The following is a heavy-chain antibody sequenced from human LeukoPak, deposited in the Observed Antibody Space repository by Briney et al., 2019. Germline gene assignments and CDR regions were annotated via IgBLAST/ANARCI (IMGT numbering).Heavy chain of an antibody. V-gene: IGHV3-73*01. Sequence: PGGSLRLSCVASGFTFSGSVIHRVRQASGKGLEWVGRIRSKANSYATAYAASAKGRFTISRDDSKNTAYLQMNSLGTEDTAVYYCSRLWGDCGGDCYSHDYWGQGTLVTVSS. J-gene: IGHJ4*02. CDR2: IRSKANSYAT. CDR1: GFTFSGSV. CDR3: SRLWGDCGGDCYSHDY. D-gene: IGHD2-21*02.